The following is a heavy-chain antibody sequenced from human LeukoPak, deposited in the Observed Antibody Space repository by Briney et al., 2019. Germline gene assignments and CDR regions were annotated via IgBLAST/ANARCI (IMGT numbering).Heavy chain of an antibody. V-gene: IGHV3-49*04. D-gene: IGHD3-22*01. J-gene: IGHJ4*02. CDR1: GFTFSSYA. Sequence: GGSLRLSCAASGFTFSSYAMSWVRQAPGKGLEWVGFIRSKAYGGTTEYAASVKGRFTISRDDSKSIAYLQMNSLKTEDTAVYYCTRGLPYYYDSSGYYELDYWGQGTLVTVSS. CDR2: IRSKAYGGTT. CDR3: TRGLPYYYDSSGYYELDY.